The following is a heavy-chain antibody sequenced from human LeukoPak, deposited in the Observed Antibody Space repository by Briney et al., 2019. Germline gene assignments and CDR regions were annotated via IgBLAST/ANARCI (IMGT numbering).Heavy chain of an antibody. V-gene: IGHV1-8*03. CDR3: ARGRTRSSTSCLGY. CDR2: MNPNSGNT. D-gene: IGHD2-2*01. Sequence: ASVKVSCKASGYTFTSYDINWVRQATGQGLEWMGWMNPNSGNTGYAQKFQGRVIITRSTSISTAYMELSSLRSEDTAVYYCARGRTRSSTSCLGYWGQGTLVTVSS. J-gene: IGHJ4*02. CDR1: GYTFTSYD.